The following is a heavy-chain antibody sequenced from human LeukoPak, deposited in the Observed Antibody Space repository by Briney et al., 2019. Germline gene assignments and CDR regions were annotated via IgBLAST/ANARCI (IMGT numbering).Heavy chain of an antibody. J-gene: IGHJ4*02. CDR1: GYTFTSYG. Sequence: ASVKVSCKAAGYTFTSYGISWVRQAPGQGLEWMGWISAYNGNTNYAQKLQGRVTMTEDTSTDTAYMELSSLRSEDTAVYYCAGSRSVTMIVVGTIDYWGQGTLVTVSS. CDR2: ISAYNGNT. CDR3: AGSRSVTMIVVGTIDY. V-gene: IGHV1-18*01. D-gene: IGHD3-22*01.